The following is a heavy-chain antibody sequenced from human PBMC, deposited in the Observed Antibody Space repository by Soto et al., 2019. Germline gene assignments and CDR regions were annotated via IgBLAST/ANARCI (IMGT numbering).Heavy chain of an antibody. Sequence: PGGSLRLSCAISGFSVSSNYLSWVRQAPGKGLEWVSVHYSGGSTYYADSVQGRFTISRDNSKNTLYLQMNSLRAEDTAVYYCAKEISWNYYFDYWGQGAVVTVSS. CDR3: AKEISWNYYFDY. CDR1: GFSVSSNY. D-gene: IGHD1-1*01. V-gene: IGHV3-53*01. CDR2: HYSGGST. J-gene: IGHJ4*02.